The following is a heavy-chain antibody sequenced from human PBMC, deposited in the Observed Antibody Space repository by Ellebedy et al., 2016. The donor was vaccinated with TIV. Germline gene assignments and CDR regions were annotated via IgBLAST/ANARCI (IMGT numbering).Heavy chain of an antibody. D-gene: IGHD6-19*01. CDR1: GFTFRNAW. CDR3: TTDDSQCLVN. J-gene: IGHJ4*02. CDR2: IKSKTDGGTT. Sequence: GESLKISXAASGFTFRNAWLSWVRQSTGKGLEWVGRIKSKTDGGTTDYAAPVKGRFTISRDDSKNTLYLQMNSLKSEDTAVYYCTTDDSQCLVNWGQGTLVTVSS. V-gene: IGHV3-15*01.